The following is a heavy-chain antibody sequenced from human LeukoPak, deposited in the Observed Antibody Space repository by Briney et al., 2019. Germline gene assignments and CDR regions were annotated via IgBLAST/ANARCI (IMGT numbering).Heavy chain of an antibody. CDR2: INHSGST. Sequence: SETLSLTCAVYGGSFSNYYWTWIRQPPGKGLEWLGEINHSGSTNNHPSLKSRVPISVDTSKNQFSRKLSAVTAADTAVYYWARSDGYGLVCIWGQGTMVTVSS. CDR1: GGSFSNYY. D-gene: IGHD3-10*01. V-gene: IGHV4-34*01. J-gene: IGHJ3*02. CDR3: ARSDGYGLVCI.